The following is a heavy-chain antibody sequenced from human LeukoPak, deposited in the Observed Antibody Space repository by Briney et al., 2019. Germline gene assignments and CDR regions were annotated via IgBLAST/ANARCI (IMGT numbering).Heavy chain of an antibody. J-gene: IGHJ4*02. CDR1: GFTFSSYA. V-gene: IGHV3-23*01. D-gene: IGHD4-17*01. CDR3: AKGRGTTVTSAANY. CDR2: IIGSNDNT. Sequence: GGSLRLSCAASGFTFSSYAMSWVRQAPGKGLEWVSSIIGSNDNTYYADSVKDRFTISRDNSKNTLSLQMNSLRAEDTAVYYCAKGRGTTVTSAANYWGQGTLVTVSS.